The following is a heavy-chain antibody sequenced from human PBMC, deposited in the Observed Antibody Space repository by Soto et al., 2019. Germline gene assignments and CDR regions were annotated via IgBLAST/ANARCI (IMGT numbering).Heavy chain of an antibody. D-gene: IGHD6-13*01. CDR3: ARHPDRIAEIGWFDP. J-gene: IGHJ5*02. V-gene: IGHV3-48*02. CDR2: ISSSSSTI. Sequence: EVQLVESGGGLVQPGGSLRLSCAASGFTFSSYSMNWVRQAPGKGLEWVSYISSSSSTIYYADSVKGRFTISRDNAKNSLYLQRNSLIDEDTAVYYCARHPDRIAEIGWFDPWGQGTLVTVSS. CDR1: GFTFSSYS.